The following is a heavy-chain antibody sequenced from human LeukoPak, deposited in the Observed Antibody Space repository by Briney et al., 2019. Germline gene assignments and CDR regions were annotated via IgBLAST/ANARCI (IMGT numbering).Heavy chain of an antibody. J-gene: IGHJ4*02. Sequence: GASVKVSCKASGYTFTSYDFNWVRQATGQGLEWMGWMNPNSGNTGYAQKFQGRVTITRNTSISTAYMELSSLRSEDTAVYYCAREYSSSSGDYWGQGTLVTVSS. CDR1: GYTFTSYD. V-gene: IGHV1-8*03. CDR2: MNPNSGNT. D-gene: IGHD6-6*01. CDR3: AREYSSSSGDY.